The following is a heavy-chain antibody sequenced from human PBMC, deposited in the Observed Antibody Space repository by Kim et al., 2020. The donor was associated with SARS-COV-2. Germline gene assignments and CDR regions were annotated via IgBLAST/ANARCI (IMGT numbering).Heavy chain of an antibody. V-gene: IGHV3-30*07. D-gene: IGHD6-13*01. CDR3: ARDGSSSFYYYYMDV. J-gene: IGHJ6*03. Sequence: DSVKSRFTSSRTNSKNTLYLQMNGLRAEDTAVYYCARDGSSSFYYYYMDVWGKGTTVTVSS.